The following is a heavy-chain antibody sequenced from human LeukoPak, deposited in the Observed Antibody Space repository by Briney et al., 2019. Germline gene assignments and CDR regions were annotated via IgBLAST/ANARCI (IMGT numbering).Heavy chain of an antibody. CDR1: GFTFSIHG. CDR2: IGGSSIGHST. Sequence: PGGSLRLSCVGSGFTFSIHGMNWVRQAPGKGLEWVSGIGGSSIGHSTHYADSVKGRFTISRDNSKNMVYLQMDSLRAEDTAVYYCARGRLGPYGSGSYYNDYWGQGTLVTVSS. J-gene: IGHJ4*02. V-gene: IGHV3-23*01. D-gene: IGHD3-10*01. CDR3: ARGRLGPYGSGSYYNDY.